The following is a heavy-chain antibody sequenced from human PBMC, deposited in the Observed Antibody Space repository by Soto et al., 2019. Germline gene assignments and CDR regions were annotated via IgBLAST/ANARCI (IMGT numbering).Heavy chain of an antibody. V-gene: IGHV4-59*01. Sequence: QVQLQESGPGLLKPSETLSLTCTVSGGSISSYYWSWIRQPPGKGLEWLGYIYHRGTTNYSPSLKRRVTISADMSKNQFSLNLNSVTAADTAVYYCARAIRRGGGVDYWGQGTLVTVSS. D-gene: IGHD3-10*01. J-gene: IGHJ4*02. CDR3: ARAIRRGGGVDY. CDR1: GGSISSYY. CDR2: IYHRGTT.